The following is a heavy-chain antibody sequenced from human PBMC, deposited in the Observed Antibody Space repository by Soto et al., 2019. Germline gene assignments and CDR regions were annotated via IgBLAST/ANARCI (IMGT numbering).Heavy chain of an antibody. J-gene: IGHJ4*02. CDR3: AKALSEWIPTYCFDS. CDR1: GFSFSKYG. V-gene: IGHV3-30*18. D-gene: IGHD3-3*01. Sequence: QVQLVEPGGGVVQPGTSLRLSCAASGFSFSKYGIHWVRQAPGKGLEWVAIITYDGSNKYYLDSVKGRFTISRDNSRNTAFLQMDSRTAEDTATYYCAKALSEWIPTYCFDSWGQGARVTVTS. CDR2: ITYDGSNK.